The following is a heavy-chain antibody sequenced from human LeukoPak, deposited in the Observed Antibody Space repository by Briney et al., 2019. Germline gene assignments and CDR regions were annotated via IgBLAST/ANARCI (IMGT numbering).Heavy chain of an antibody. D-gene: IGHD3-10*01. V-gene: IGHV3-64D*06. CDR2: ISSNGGST. J-gene: IGHJ4*02. Sequence: GGSLRLSCSASGFTFSSYAMHWVRQAPGKGLEYVSAISSNGGSTYYADSVKGRFTISRDNSKNTLYLQMSSLRVEDTAVYYCVKDSAMVRGVIIPYYFDYWGQGTLVTVSS. CDR1: GFTFSSYA. CDR3: VKDSAMVRGVIIPYYFDY.